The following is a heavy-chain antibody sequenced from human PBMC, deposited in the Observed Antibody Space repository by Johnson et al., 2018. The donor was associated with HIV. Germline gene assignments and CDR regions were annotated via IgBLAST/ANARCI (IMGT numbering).Heavy chain of an antibody. CDR1: GFPFKTYW. J-gene: IGHJ3*02. Sequence: VQLVESGGGLVQPGGSLRLSCVVSGFPFKTYWMHWVRQAPGKGLVWVARIKSDGGSTSYVDSVKGRFIISRDNTKNTLYLQMNSLRADDTAVYYCAREGPSERAGFDIWGQGTMVTVSS. CDR2: IKSDGGST. CDR3: AREGPSERAGFDI. V-gene: IGHV3-74*01.